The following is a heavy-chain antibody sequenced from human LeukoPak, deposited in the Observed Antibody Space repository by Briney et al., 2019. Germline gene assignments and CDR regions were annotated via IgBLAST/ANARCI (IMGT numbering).Heavy chain of an antibody. V-gene: IGHV1-18*01. CDR1: GYISTRYG. Sequence: GASVKVSCKASGYISTRYGISWVRQAPGQGLEWMGWMSAHYGNTNYAQKFQGRLTMTTDTSTNTAYMELRSLRPDDTAVYYCARDFFHGHCSGLSCFLLDYWGQGSLVTVSS. CDR2: MSAHYGNT. CDR3: ARDFFHGHCSGLSCFLLDY. J-gene: IGHJ4*02. D-gene: IGHD2-15*01.